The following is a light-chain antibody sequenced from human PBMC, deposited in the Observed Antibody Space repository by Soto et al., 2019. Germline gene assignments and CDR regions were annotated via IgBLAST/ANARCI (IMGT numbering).Light chain of an antibody. J-gene: IGLJ1*01. CDR2: DVS. CDR3: SSYTSSSTLV. V-gene: IGLV2-14*01. CDR1: SSDVGGYNY. Sequence: QSVLTQPASVSGSPGQSITISCTGTSSDVGGYNYVSWYQQHPGKAPKLMTYDVSNRPSGVSNRFSGSKSGNTASLTISGLQAEDEADYYCSSYTSSSTLVFGTGTKVTVL.